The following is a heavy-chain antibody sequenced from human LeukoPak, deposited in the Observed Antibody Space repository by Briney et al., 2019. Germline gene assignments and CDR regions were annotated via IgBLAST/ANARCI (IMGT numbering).Heavy chain of an antibody. D-gene: IGHD2-2*01. CDR1: GGSISSYY. V-gene: IGHV4-59*08. CDR3: ARRDYCSSTSCSAFDY. CDR2: IYYSGST. J-gene: IGHJ4*02. Sequence: SETLSLTCTVSGGSISSYYWSWIRQPPGKGLEWIGYIYYSGSTNYNPSLKSRATISVDTSKNQFSLKLSSVTAADTAVYYCARRDYCSSTSCSAFDYWGQGTLVTVSS.